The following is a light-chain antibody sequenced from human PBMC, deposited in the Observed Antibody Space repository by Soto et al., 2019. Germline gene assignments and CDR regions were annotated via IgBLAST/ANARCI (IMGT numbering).Light chain of an antibody. CDR3: SSYTSSTDYV. J-gene: IGLJ1*01. CDR1: SSDIGAYDY. CDR2: EVT. V-gene: IGLV2-14*01. Sequence: QSVLTQPASVSGSPGQSITISCSGTSSDIGAYDYVSWNQHHPGKAPKLLIYEVTNRHSGVSNRFSGSKSGNTASLTISGLQAEDEADYYCSSYTSSTDYVFGTGTKVTVL.